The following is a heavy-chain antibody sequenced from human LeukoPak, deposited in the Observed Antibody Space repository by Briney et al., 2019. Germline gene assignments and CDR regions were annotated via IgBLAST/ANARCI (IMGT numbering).Heavy chain of an antibody. CDR3: ARDSRHIVVVTARELYYFDY. Sequence: GGSLRLSCAASGFTFSSYAMHWVRQAPGKGLEWVAVISYDGSNKYYADSVKGRFTISRDNSKNTLYLQMNSLRAEDTAVYYCARDSRHIVVVTARELYYFDYWGQGTLVTVSS. CDR1: GFTFSSYA. CDR2: ISYDGSNK. D-gene: IGHD2-21*02. J-gene: IGHJ4*02. V-gene: IGHV3-30-3*01.